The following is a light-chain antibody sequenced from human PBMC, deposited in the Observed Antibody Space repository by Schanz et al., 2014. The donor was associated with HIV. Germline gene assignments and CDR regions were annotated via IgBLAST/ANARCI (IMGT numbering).Light chain of an antibody. CDR3: QKYNSAPLT. J-gene: IGKJ4*01. V-gene: IGKV1-5*01. CDR1: QYISSW. Sequence: DIQMTQSPSTLSASVGDEVTITCRASQYISSWLAWYQQKPGQAPSLLIYRASSLEGGVSSRFSGSGSGTDFSLTITSLQPDDFATYYCQKYNSAPLTFGGGTKVEIK. CDR2: RAS.